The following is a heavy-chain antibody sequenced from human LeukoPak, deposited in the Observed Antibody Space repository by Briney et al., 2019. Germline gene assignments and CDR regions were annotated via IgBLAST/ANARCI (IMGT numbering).Heavy chain of an antibody. CDR3: VRAAYCGGDCYGWFDP. Sequence: SGTLSLTCAVYGGSFSGYYWSWIRQPPGKGLEWIGEINHSGSTNYNPSLKSRVTISVDTSKNQFSLKLSSVTAADTAVYYCVRAAYCGGDCYGWFDPWGQGTLVTVSS. V-gene: IGHV4-34*01. J-gene: IGHJ5*02. CDR2: INHSGST. CDR1: GGSFSGYY. D-gene: IGHD2-21*02.